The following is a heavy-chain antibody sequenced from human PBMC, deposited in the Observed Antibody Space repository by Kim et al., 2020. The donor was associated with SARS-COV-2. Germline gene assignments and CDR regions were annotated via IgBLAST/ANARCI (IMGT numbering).Heavy chain of an antibody. CDR1: GYTFTSYY. D-gene: IGHD1-26*01. J-gene: IGHJ4*02. CDR2: INPSGGST. CDR3: ARVEVGATRDFSFDY. Sequence: ASVKVSCKASGYTFTSYYMHWVRQAPGQGLEWMGIINPSGGSTSYAQKFQGRVTMTRDTSTSTVYMELSSLRSEDTAVYYCARVEVGATRDFSFDYWGQGTLVTVSS. V-gene: IGHV1-46*01.